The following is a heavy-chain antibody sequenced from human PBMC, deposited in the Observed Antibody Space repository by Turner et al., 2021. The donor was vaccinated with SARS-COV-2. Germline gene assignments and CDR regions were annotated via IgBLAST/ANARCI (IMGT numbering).Heavy chain of an antibody. CDR2: FDPEDAET. V-gene: IGHV1-24*01. J-gene: IGHJ6*02. CDR3: ATDEAAMVRGVIPYYYYGMDV. D-gene: IGHD3-10*01. CDR1: GYTLTELS. Sequence: QVQLVQSGAEVKKPGASVKVSCQVSGYTLTELSMHWVRQAPGKGLEWMGGFDPEDAETIYAEKFQGRVTMTEDTATDTAYMELSSLRSEDTAVYYCATDEAAMVRGVIPYYYYGMDVWGQGTTVTVSS.